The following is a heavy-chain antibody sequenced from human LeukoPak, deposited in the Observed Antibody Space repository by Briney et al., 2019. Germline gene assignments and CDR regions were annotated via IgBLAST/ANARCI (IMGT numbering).Heavy chain of an antibody. D-gene: IGHD4-17*01. CDR2: IYYSGST. J-gene: IGHJ1*01. CDR1: GGSISSYY. CDR3: ARADDYGDIPFQH. V-gene: IGHV4-59*01. Sequence: SETLSLTCTVSGGSISSYYWSWLRQPPGKGPEWIGYIYYSGSTNYNPSLKSRVTISVDTSKNQFSLKLSSVTAADTAVYYCARADDYGDIPFQHWGQGTLVTVSS.